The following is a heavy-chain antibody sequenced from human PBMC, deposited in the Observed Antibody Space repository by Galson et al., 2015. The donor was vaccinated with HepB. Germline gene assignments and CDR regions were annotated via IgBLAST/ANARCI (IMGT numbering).Heavy chain of an antibody. CDR3: AGEIVVVPAATPGWFDP. CDR2: IYYSGST. CDR1: GGSISSYY. D-gene: IGHD2-2*01. Sequence: ETLSLTCTVSGGSISSYYWSWIRQPPGKGLEWIGYIYYSGSTNYNPSLKSRVTISVDTSKNQFSLKLSSVTAADTAVYYCAGEIVVVPAATPGWFDPWGQGTLVTVSS. V-gene: IGHV4-59*01. J-gene: IGHJ5*02.